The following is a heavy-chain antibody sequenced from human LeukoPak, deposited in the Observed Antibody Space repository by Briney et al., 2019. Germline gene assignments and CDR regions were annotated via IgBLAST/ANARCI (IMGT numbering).Heavy chain of an antibody. CDR3: ARGSMRQFDY. Sequence: GESLLISCKGSGYNFTTYWIGWVRQMPGKGLEWMGIIYPGDSDTRYSPSFQGQVTISADKSITTAYLQWSSLKASDTAMYYCARGSMRQFDYWSQGALVTVSS. J-gene: IGHJ4*02. CDR2: IYPGDSDT. V-gene: IGHV5-51*01. CDR1: GYNFTTYW.